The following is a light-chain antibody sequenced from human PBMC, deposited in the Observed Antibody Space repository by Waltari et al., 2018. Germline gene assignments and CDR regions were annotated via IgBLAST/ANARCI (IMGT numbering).Light chain of an antibody. CDR1: QSVSSSY. CDR3: QQYGGSRAYT. Sequence: EIVLTQSPGTLSLSPGERATLSCRASQSVSSSYLAWYQQKPGQAPRVLIYGASIRATGIPDRFSGSGSGTDFTLTISRLEPEDFALYFCQQYGGSRAYTFGQGTKLEI. CDR2: GAS. J-gene: IGKJ2*01. V-gene: IGKV3-20*01.